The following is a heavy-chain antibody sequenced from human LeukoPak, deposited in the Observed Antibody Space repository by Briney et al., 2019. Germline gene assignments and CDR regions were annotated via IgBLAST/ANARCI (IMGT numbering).Heavy chain of an antibody. D-gene: IGHD3-10*01. CDR3: ARLSGSGTWDGDEVDY. CDR1: GYTFTDYY. Sequence: ASVKVSCKASGYTFTDYYMHWVRQAPGQGLEWMGWINPNSGDTNYAQKFQGRVTMTRDTSISTAYMELNSLRSDDTAFYYCARLSGSGTWDGDEVDYWGQGTLVTVSS. V-gene: IGHV1-2*02. J-gene: IGHJ4*02. CDR2: INPNSGDT.